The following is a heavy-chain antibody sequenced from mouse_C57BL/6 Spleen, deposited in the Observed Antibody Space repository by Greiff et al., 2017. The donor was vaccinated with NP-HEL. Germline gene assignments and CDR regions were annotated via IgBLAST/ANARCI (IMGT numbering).Heavy chain of an antibody. D-gene: IGHD1-1*01. Sequence: QVQLQQSGPELVKPGASVKISCKASGYAFSSSWMNWVKQRPGKGLEWIGRIYPGDGDTNYNGKFKGKATLTADKSSSTAYMQLSSLTSEDSAVYFCARSRGSSYGNWYFDVWGTGTTVTVSS. CDR3: ARSRGSSYGNWYFDV. CDR1: GYAFSSSW. CDR2: IYPGDGDT. V-gene: IGHV1-82*01. J-gene: IGHJ1*03.